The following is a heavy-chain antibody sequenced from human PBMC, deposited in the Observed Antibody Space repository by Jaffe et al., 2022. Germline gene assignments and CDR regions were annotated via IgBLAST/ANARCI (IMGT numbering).Heavy chain of an antibody. D-gene: IGHD2-8*02. CDR1: GGSFSGYY. J-gene: IGHJ5*02. V-gene: IGHV4-34*01. CDR3: ARRHWWCMPTGCGWFDP. Sequence: QVQLQQWGAGLLKPSETLSLTCAVYGGSFSGYYWSWIRQPPGKGLEWIGEINHSGSTNYNPSLKSRVTISVDTSKNQFSLKLSSVTAADTAVYYCARRHWWCMPTGCGWFDPWGQGTLVTVSS. CDR2: INHSGST.